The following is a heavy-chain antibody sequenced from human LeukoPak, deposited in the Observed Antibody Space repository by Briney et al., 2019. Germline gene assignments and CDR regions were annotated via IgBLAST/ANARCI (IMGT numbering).Heavy chain of an antibody. V-gene: IGHV1-2*02. CDR3: ARDADCSSTSCYGGLRNWFDP. CDR1: GYTFTGYY. D-gene: IGHD2-2*01. Sequence: GASMKVSCKASGYTFTGYYMHWVRQAPGQGLEWMGWINPNSGGTNYAQKFQGRVTMTRDTSISTAYMELSRLRSDDTAVYYCARDADCSSTSCYGGLRNWFDPWGQGTLVTVSS. CDR2: INPNSGGT. J-gene: IGHJ5*02.